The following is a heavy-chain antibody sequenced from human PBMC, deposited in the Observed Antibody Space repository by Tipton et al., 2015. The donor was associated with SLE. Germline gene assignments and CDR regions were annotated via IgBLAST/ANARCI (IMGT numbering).Heavy chain of an antibody. CDR2: INDNGSI. J-gene: IGHJ6*02. CDR1: DVSFSGYY. CDR3: ARGMLTWRGAIIGVDV. Sequence: GLVKPSETLSLTCGVYDVSFSGYYWSWIRQPPGKGLEWIGEINDNGSIHDNPSIKSRVTISVDPAKNQFSLKLTSVTAADTAVYYCARGMLTWRGAIIGVDVWGQGTTVNVSS. D-gene: IGHD2-8*01. V-gene: IGHV4-34*01.